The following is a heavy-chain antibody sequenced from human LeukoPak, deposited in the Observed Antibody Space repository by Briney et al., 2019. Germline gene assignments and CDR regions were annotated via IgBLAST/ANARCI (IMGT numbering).Heavy chain of an antibody. D-gene: IGHD3-22*01. J-gene: IGHJ4*02. CDR2: INPNSGGT. V-gene: IGHV1-2*02. CDR1: GYTFTGYY. CDR3: ATYFLDTSARD. Sequence: ASVKVSCKASGYTFTGYYMFWVRQAPGQGVEWMGWINPNSGGTNYAQKFQGRVTMTSDTSISTGYMELSSLRSDDTAVYYCATYFLDTSARDWGQGTLVTVSS.